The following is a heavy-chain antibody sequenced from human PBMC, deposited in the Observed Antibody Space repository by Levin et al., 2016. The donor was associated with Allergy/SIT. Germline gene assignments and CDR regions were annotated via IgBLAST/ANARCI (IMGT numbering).Heavy chain of an antibody. CDR1: GFIFNDYA. CDR3: AKDLGKGDYGAYYFEY. J-gene: IGHJ4*02. D-gene: IGHD4-17*01. V-gene: IGHV3-33*06. Sequence: GGSLRLSCAASGFIFNDYAMHWVRRAPGKGLEWVAIIWYDGSNKFYADSVKGRFTISRDNSKNTLYLQMDSLRAEDTAVYYCAKDLGKGDYGAYYFEYWGQGTLVTVSS. CDR2: IWYDGSNK.